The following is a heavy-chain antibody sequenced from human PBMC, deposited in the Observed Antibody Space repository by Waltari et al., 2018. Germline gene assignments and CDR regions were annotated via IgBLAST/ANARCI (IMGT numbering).Heavy chain of an antibody. V-gene: IGHV1-69*02. J-gene: IGHJ6*02. D-gene: IGHD2-21*02. CDR1: GGTFSSYT. CDR3: ARLVVVVTDATKLGDYYGMDV. CDR2: IIPILGIA. Sequence: QVQLVQSGAEVKKPGSSVKVSCKASGGTFSSYTISWVRQAPGQGLEWMGRIIPILGIANYAQKFQGRVTITAEKSTSTAYMELSSLRSEDTAVYYCARLVVVVTDATKLGDYYGMDVWGQGTTVTVSS.